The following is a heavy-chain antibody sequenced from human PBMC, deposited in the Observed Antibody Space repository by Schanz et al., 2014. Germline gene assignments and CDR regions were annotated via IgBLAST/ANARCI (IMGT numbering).Heavy chain of an antibody. V-gene: IGHV3-23*04. CDR1: GFSFSSYT. J-gene: IGHJ4*02. CDR3: AKVAPAATYLDS. D-gene: IGHD2-2*01. Sequence: VQLVESGGGLVQPGESLRLSCAASGFSFSSYTMSWVRQAPGKGLQWVSSLSGDGGTTHYADSVKGRFTISRDNAKNSLFLQMNSRSAEDAAVYYCAKVAPAATYLDSWGLGTLVTVSS. CDR2: LSGDGGTT.